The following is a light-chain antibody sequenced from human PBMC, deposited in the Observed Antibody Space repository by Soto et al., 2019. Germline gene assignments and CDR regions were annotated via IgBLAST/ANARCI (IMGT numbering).Light chain of an antibody. J-gene: IGLJ2*01. CDR1: SSDVGSYNY. Sequence: QSALTQPPSASGSPGQSVTISCTGTSSDVGSYNYVSWYQQYPGKAPKLMIYEISKRPSGVPDRFSGSKSGNTAYLTVSGLQAEDEADYYCSSYAGSSNLVFGGWTKLTVL. CDR3: SSYAGSSNLV. V-gene: IGLV2-8*01. CDR2: EIS.